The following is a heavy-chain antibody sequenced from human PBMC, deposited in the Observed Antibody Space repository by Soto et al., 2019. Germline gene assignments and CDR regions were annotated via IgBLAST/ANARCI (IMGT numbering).Heavy chain of an antibody. D-gene: IGHD3-10*01. CDR1: GFTFSSYS. V-gene: IGHV3-21*01. Sequence: GGSLRLSCAASGFTFSSYSMNWVRQAPGKGLEWVSSISSSSSYIYYADSVKGRFTISRDNAKNSLYLQMNSLRAEDTAVYYCAREYGSGSSDNSDYYYYGMDVWGQGTTVTVSS. CDR2: ISSSSSYI. CDR3: AREYGSGSSDNSDYYYYGMDV. J-gene: IGHJ6*02.